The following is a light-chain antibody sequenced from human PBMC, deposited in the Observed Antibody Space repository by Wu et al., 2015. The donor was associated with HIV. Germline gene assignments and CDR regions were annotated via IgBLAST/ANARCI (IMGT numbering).Light chain of an antibody. J-gene: IGKJ1*01. V-gene: IGKV3-20*01. CDR2: GAS. CDR3: QQYGSSLTWT. Sequence: PRGRATLSCRANQSVNTNLRLGTSRSVARLPRLLIYGASIRATGIPARFSGSGSGTDFTLTISRLEPEDSAVYYCQQYGSSLTWTFGQGTKVEI. CDR1: QSVNTN.